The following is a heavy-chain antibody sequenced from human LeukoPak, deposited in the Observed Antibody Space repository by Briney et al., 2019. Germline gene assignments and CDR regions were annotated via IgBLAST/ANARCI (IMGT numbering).Heavy chain of an antibody. Sequence: GGSLRLSCAASGFTFYSYSLNWVRQAPGKGLEWVSSISSSSSYIYYADSVKGRFTISRDNAKNSLSLQMNSLRAEDTAVYYCARVFSSGVDIWGQGTMVTVSS. CDR2: ISSSSSYI. J-gene: IGHJ3*02. CDR3: ARVFSSGVDI. D-gene: IGHD6-19*01. CDR1: GFTFYSYS. V-gene: IGHV3-21*04.